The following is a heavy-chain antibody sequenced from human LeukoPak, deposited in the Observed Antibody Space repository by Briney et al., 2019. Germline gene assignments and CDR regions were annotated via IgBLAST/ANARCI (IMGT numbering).Heavy chain of an antibody. J-gene: IGHJ4*02. CDR1: GYSFTSYW. CDR3: ARRTTGTTFSDY. Sequence: GESLQISCKGSGYSFTSYWISWVRQMPGKGLEWMGRIDPSDSYTNYSPSFQGHVTISADKSISTAYLQWSSLKASDTAMYYCARRTTGTTFSDYWGQGTLVTVSS. CDR2: IDPSDSYT. D-gene: IGHD1-1*01. V-gene: IGHV5-10-1*01.